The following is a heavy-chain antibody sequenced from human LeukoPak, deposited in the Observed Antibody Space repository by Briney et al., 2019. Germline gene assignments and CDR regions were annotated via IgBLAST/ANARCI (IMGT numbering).Heavy chain of an antibody. CDR1: GGSISSYY. CDR2: IYYSGST. Sequence: SETLSLTCTVSGGSISSYYWSWIRQPPGKGLEWIGYIYYSGSTNYNPSLKSRVTISVDTSKNQFSLKLSSVTAADTAVYYCARPPRYYYDSSGYYYDDAFDIWGQGTMVTVSS. CDR3: ARPPRYYYDSSGYYYDDAFDI. D-gene: IGHD3-22*01. V-gene: IGHV4-59*12. J-gene: IGHJ3*02.